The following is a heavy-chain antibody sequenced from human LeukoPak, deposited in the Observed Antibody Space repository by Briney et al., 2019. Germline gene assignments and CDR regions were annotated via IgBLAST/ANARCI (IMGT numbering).Heavy chain of an antibody. CDR3: AKTLLRVAVAGTGLDY. CDR2: ISYDGSNK. D-gene: IGHD6-19*01. J-gene: IGHJ4*02. CDR1: GFTFSSYG. V-gene: IGHV3-30*18. Sequence: GRSLRLSCSASGFTFSSYGMNWVRQAPGKGLEWVALISYDGSNKYYADSVKGRFTISRDNSKSTLYLQMNSLRAEDTAVYYCAKTLLRVAVAGTGLDYWGQGTLVTVSS.